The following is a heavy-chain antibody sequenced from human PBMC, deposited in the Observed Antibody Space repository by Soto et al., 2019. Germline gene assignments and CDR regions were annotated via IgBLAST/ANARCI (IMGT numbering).Heavy chain of an antibody. Sequence: SVKVSCKASGFTFTSSAVQWVRQARGQRLEWIGWIVVGSGNTNYAQKFQERVTITRDMSTSTAYMELSSLRSEDTAVYYCSAVPHIAVVTATPYFDYWGQGTLVTVSS. J-gene: IGHJ4*02. CDR1: GFTFTSSA. D-gene: IGHD2-21*02. CDR3: SAVPHIAVVTATPYFDY. V-gene: IGHV1-58*01. CDR2: IVVGSGNT.